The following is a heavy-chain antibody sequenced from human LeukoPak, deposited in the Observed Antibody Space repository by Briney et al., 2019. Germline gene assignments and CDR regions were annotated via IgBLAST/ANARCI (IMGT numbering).Heavy chain of an antibody. CDR1: GGSISSSSYY. V-gene: IGHV4-39*07. CDR3: ARVAARGEGY. CDR2: IYYSGST. D-gene: IGHD6-6*01. J-gene: IGHJ4*02. Sequence: SETLSLTCTVSGGSISSSSYYWGWIRQPPGKGLEWIGSIYYSGSTYYNPSLKSRVTISVDTSKNQFSLKLSSVTAADTAVYYCARVAARGEGYWGQGTLVTVSS.